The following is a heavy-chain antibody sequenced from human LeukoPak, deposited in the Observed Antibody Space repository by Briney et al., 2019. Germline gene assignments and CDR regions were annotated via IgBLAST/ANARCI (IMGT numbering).Heavy chain of an antibody. CDR2: ISGSGGST. D-gene: IGHD1-26*01. Sequence: GESLRLSCAASGFTFSSYAMSWVRQAPGKGLEWVSAISGSGGSTYYADSVKGRFTISRDNSKNTLYLQMNSLRAEDTAVYYCAKYSGSYYFFDYWGQGTLVTVSS. J-gene: IGHJ4*02. CDR3: AKYSGSYYFFDY. CDR1: GFTFSSYA. V-gene: IGHV3-23*01.